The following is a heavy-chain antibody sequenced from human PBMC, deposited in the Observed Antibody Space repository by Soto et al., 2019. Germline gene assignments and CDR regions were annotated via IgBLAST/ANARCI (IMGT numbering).Heavy chain of an antibody. J-gene: IGHJ4*02. CDR3: ARGPLYDFWSGYFDY. D-gene: IGHD3-3*01. CDR1: GFTFSSYW. V-gene: IGHV3-7*01. CDR2: IKQDGSEK. Sequence: EVQLVESGGGLVQPGGSLRLSCAASGFTFSSYWMSWVRQAPGKGREWVANIKQDGSEKYYVDSVKGRFTISRDNAKNSLYLQMNRLRAEDTAVYYCARGPLYDFWSGYFDYWGQGTLVTVSS.